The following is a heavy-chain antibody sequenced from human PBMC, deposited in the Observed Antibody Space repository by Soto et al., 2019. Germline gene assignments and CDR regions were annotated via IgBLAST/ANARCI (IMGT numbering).Heavy chain of an antibody. V-gene: IGHV5-10-1*01. D-gene: IGHD6-19*01. J-gene: IGHJ6*02. Sequence: GESLKISCKGSGYSFTSYWISWVRQMPGKGLEWMGRIDPSDSYTNYSPSFQGHVTISADKSISTAYLQWSSLKASDTAMYYCASSVAGTTASYYYGMDVWGQGTTVTAP. CDR3: ASSVAGTTASYYYGMDV. CDR1: GYSFTSYW. CDR2: IDPSDSYT.